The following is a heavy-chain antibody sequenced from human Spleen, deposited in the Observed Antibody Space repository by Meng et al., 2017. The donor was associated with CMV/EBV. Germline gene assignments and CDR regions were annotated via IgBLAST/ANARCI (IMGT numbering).Heavy chain of an antibody. CDR2: ISWNSGSV. CDR1: GFTFDDYG. Sequence: GGSLRLSCVASGFTFDDYGMHWVRQAPGKGLEWVSGISWNSGSVGYADSVKGRFTTSRDNARNSLYLQMNSLRPEDTALYYCAKDISGGSSRWYELDYWGQGTLVTVSS. J-gene: IGHJ4*02. V-gene: IGHV3-9*01. D-gene: IGHD6-13*01. CDR3: AKDISGGSSRWYELDY.